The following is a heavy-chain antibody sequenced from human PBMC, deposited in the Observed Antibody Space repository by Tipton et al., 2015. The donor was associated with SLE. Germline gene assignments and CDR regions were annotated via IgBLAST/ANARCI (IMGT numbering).Heavy chain of an antibody. CDR2: IYSDSSST. D-gene: IGHD6-19*01. CDR3: ARVRGGWANDASDI. Sequence: SLRLSCAASGLPFSIYAMHWVRQPPGKGLEWVSLIYSDSSSTYYADSVKGRFTISRDNSKNTLYLHMNSLRAEDTAIYYCARVRGGWANDASDIWGQGTMVTVSS. V-gene: IGHV3-23*03. CDR1: GLPFSIYA. J-gene: IGHJ3*02.